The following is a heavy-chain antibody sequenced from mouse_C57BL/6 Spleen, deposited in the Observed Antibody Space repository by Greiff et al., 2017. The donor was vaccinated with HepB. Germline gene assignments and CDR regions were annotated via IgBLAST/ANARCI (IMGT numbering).Heavy chain of an antibody. CDR3: ARFSSGYYFAY. Sequence: QVQLQQPGAELVRPGSSVKLSCKASGYTFTSYWMHWVKQRPIQGLEWIGNIDPSDSETHYNQKFKDKATLTVDKSSSTAYMQLSSLTSEDSAVYSCARFSSGYYFAYWGQGTLVTVSA. V-gene: IGHV1-52*01. J-gene: IGHJ3*01. D-gene: IGHD3-2*02. CDR1: GYTFTSYW. CDR2: IDPSDSET.